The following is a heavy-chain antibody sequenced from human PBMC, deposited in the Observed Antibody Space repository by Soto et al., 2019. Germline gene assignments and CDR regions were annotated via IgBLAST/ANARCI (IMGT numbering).Heavy chain of an antibody. CDR1: GGAFSSYA. Sequence: ASVKVSCKASGGAFSSYAISWVRQAPGQGLEWMGGIIPIFGTANYAQKFQGRVTITADESTSTAYMELSSLRSEDTAVYYCARDSSGYYKYNWFDPWGQGTLVTVSS. J-gene: IGHJ5*02. V-gene: IGHV1-69*13. D-gene: IGHD3-22*01. CDR2: IIPIFGTA. CDR3: ARDSSGYYKYNWFDP.